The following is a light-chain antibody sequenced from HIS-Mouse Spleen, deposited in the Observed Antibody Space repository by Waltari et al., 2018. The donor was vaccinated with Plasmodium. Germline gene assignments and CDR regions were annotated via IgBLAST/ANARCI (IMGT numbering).Light chain of an antibody. J-gene: IGLJ2*01. Sequence: QSAPTQPRSVSGSPGPSVTIPCTGTSSDVGGSHYVASYQQNPGKAPKLMILDVSKRPSGVPDRFSGSKSGNTASLTISGLQAEDEADYYCCSYAGSYTFVVFGGGTKLTVL. V-gene: IGLV2-11*02. CDR3: CSYAGSYTFVV. CDR2: DVS. CDR1: SSDVGGSHY.